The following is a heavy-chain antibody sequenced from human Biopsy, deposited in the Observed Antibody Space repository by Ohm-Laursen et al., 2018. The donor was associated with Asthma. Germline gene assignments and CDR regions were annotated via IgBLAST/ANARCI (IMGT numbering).Heavy chain of an antibody. CDR1: GFTFSSSA. J-gene: IGHJ6*02. D-gene: IGHD4-11*01. CDR2: ITGSGSTI. Sequence: SLRLSCAAAGFTFSSSAFNWVRQAPGKGLEWVSYITGSGSTIYYADSVKGRFTLSRDNAKNSLYLQMNSLRDEDTAVYYCALKYRNPVFPEYGMDVWGQGTTVTVSS. CDR3: ALKYRNPVFPEYGMDV. V-gene: IGHV3-48*02.